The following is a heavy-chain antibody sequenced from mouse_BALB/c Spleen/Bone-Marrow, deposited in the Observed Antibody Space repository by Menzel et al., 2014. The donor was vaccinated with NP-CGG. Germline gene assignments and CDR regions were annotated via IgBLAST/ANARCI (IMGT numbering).Heavy chain of an antibody. Sequence: QVQLQQSGAELVKPGASVKLSCKASGYTFTSYWMYWVIQRPGQGLEWIGEINPRSGRTNYNEKFKSRATLTVDKSSSTAYMQLSSLTSEDSAVYYCARGLYGAMDYWGQGTSVTASS. CDR3: ARGLYGAMDY. CDR1: GYTFTSYW. CDR2: INPRSGRT. J-gene: IGHJ4*01. V-gene: IGHV1S81*02. D-gene: IGHD1-1*01.